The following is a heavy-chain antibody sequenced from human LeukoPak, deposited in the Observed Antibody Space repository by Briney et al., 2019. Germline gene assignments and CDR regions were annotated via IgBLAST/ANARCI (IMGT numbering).Heavy chain of an antibody. V-gene: IGHV4-59*08. J-gene: IGHJ4*02. D-gene: IGHD6-19*01. CDR3: ARHPNSGWYDY. CDR1: GGSISSYY. CDR2: IYYSGST. Sequence: RSSETLSLTCTVSGGSISSYYWSWIRQPPGKGLEWIGYIYYSGSTNYNPSLKSRVTISVDTSKNQFSLKLSSVTAADTAVYYCARHPNSGWYDYWGQGTLVTVSS.